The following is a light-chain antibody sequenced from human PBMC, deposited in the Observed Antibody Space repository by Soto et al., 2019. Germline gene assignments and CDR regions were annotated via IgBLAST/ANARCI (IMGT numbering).Light chain of an antibody. CDR2: AAS. CDR3: QQSYRKPAT. V-gene: IGKV1-39*01. CDR1: QNILQF. Sequence: DIQMTQSPSILSASVGDRVTITCRASQNILQFLNWYQQKSGGAPRLLIFAASSFESGVSSRFTATGSGTQFSLTITNVQPEDLGIYYCQQSYRKPATFGQGTKLEVK. J-gene: IGKJ2*01.